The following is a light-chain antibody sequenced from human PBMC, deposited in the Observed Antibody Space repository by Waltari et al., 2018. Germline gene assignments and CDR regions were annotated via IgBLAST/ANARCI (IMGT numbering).Light chain of an antibody. CDR2: GNS. Sequence: QSVLTPPPSVSGAPGQRVTISCTGSSSNIGAGSDVHWYQQLPGTAPKPPTHGNSNRPSGVPDRFSGSKSGTSASLAITGLQAEDEADYYCQSYDSSLSGQGVFGGGTKLTVL. V-gene: IGLV1-40*01. CDR1: SSNIGAGSD. J-gene: IGLJ3*02. CDR3: QSYDSSLSGQGV.